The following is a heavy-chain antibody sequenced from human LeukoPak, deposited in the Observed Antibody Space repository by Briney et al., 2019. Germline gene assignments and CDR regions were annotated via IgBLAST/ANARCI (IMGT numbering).Heavy chain of an antibody. CDR2: INTNTGNP. J-gene: IGHJ4*02. V-gene: IGHV7-4-1*02. CDR3: ARDGCSTTSCFNFDS. Sequence: ASVKVSCKASGYTLTRFAMNWVRQAPGQGLEYMGWINTNTGNPTYVQGFTGRSVFSLDASVNTAYLQISSLKAEDTAVYYCARDGCSTTSCFNFDSWGQGTLVTVSS. CDR1: GYTLTRFA. D-gene: IGHD2-2*01.